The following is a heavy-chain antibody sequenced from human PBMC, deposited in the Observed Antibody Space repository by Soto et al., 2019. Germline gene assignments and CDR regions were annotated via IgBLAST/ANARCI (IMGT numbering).Heavy chain of an antibody. CDR1: GGSISSYY. Sequence: PSETLSLTCTVSGGSISSYYWSWIRQPPGKGLEWIGYIYYSGSTNYNPSLKSRVTISVDTSKNQFSLKLSSVTAADTAVYYCARVAVAGVYNWFDPWGQGTLVTVSS. V-gene: IGHV4-59*01. J-gene: IGHJ5*02. CDR3: ARVAVAGVYNWFDP. CDR2: IYYSGST. D-gene: IGHD6-19*01.